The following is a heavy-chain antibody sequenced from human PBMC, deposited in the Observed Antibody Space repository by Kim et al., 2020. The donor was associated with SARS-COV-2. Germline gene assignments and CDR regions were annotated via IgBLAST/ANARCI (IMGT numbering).Heavy chain of an antibody. CDR2: IVVGRGNT. CDR1: GFTFSTSA. Sequence: SVKVSCKASGFTFSTSAVQWVRQARGERLEWIGWIVVGRGNTKTALDFQERVTITMDMSTSTVYMELSSLTSEDTAVYHCAANGRLAWFRPPDAFDVWG. V-gene: IGHV1-58*01. D-gene: IGHD3-3*02. J-gene: IGHJ3*01. CDR3: AANGRLAWFRPPDAFDV.